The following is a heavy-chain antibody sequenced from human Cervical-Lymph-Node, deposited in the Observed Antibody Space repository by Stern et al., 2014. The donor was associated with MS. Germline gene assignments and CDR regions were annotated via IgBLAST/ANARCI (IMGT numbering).Heavy chain of an antibody. J-gene: IGHJ4*02. CDR2: IYYSGST. D-gene: IGHD6-13*01. CDR3: ARHGHKNVAAAHTTPRDEVDY. V-gene: IGHV4-59*08. Sequence: QVQLQESGPGLVKPSETLSLTCTVSGGSISPYYWSWIRQPPGKGLEWIGYIYYSGSTNYNPSLKSRVTISGDTSKNPFSLRLSSVTAADTAVYYCARHGHKNVAAAHTTPRDEVDYWGKGTLVTVSS. CDR1: GGSISPYY.